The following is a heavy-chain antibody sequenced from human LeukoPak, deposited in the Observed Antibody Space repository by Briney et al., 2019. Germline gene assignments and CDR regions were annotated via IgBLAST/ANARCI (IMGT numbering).Heavy chain of an antibody. D-gene: IGHD4-17*01. Sequence: GGSLRLSCAASGFTFSSYWMHWVRQAPGKGLVGVSRINCDGSSTSYADSVKGRFTISRDNAKNTLYLQMNSLRAEDTAVYYCARDDDYGDYFFDYWGQGTLVTVSS. CDR2: INCDGSST. CDR3: ARDDDYGDYFFDY. CDR1: GFTFSSYW. V-gene: IGHV3-74*01. J-gene: IGHJ4*02.